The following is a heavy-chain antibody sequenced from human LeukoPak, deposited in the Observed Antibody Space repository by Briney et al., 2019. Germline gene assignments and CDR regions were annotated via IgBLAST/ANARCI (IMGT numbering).Heavy chain of an antibody. Sequence: AGGSLRLSCVASGFTFSTSWMNWVRQAPGKGLEWVSYISSSSSYTNYADSVKGRFTISRDNAKNSLYLQMNSLRAEDTAVYYCARDRYSGSHRYFDYWGQGTLVTVSS. J-gene: IGHJ4*02. V-gene: IGHV3-21*05. CDR1: GFTFSTSW. D-gene: IGHD1-26*01. CDR2: ISSSSSYT. CDR3: ARDRYSGSHRYFDY.